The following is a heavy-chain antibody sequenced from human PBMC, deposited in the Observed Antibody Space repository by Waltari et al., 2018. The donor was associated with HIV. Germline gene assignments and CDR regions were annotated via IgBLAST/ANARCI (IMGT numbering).Heavy chain of an antibody. CDR3: ARDRGGYYSDSNGYFLGYFDL. CDR1: GGSISNGGYY. CDR2: IHYSGST. D-gene: IGHD3-22*01. Sequence: QVQLQESGPGLVKPSQTLSLTCTVSGGSISNGGYYWSWIRQHPGKGLEWIAYIHYSGSTYYNPSLKSRLTISVDTSKNQIALKLSSVTAADTAVYYCARDRGGYYSDSNGYFLGYFDLWGRGTLVTVSS. V-gene: IGHV4-31*03. J-gene: IGHJ2*01.